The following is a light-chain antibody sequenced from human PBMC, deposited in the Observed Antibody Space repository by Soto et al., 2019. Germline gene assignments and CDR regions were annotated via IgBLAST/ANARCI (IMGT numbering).Light chain of an antibody. Sequence: DIQMTQSPSSLSASVGDRVTITCQASQDINKYLTCYQQKPGKAPKLLIYDASNLETGVPSRFSGSGSGTDCTFTISSLQAEDLATYYCQQYDIRHRTFGQGTKLEIK. CDR3: QQYDIRHRT. J-gene: IGKJ2*02. CDR1: QDINKY. CDR2: DAS. V-gene: IGKV1-33*01.